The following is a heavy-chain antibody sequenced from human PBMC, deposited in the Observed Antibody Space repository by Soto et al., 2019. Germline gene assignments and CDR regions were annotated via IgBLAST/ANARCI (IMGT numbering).Heavy chain of an antibody. CDR3: ARASGGTYYYDSSGYYLDY. V-gene: IGHV5-51*01. Sequence: PGASLKISCKGSGYSFTSYWIGWVRQMPGKGLEWMGIIYPGDSDTRYSPSFQGQVTISADKSISTAYLQWSSLKASDTAMYYCARASGGTYYYDSSGYYLDYWGQGTLVTGSS. CDR2: IYPGDSDT. D-gene: IGHD3-22*01. CDR1: GYSFTSYW. J-gene: IGHJ4*02.